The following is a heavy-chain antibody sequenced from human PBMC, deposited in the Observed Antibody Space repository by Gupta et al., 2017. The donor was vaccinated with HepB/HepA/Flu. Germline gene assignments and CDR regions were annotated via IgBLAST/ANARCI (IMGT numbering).Heavy chain of an antibody. Sequence: EVQLVESGGGLVKPGGSLRLSCAAFGFTFSTAWPSWSRQAPGKGLAWVGRIKSKTDGGTTDYAAPVKGRFTISRDDSKNTLYLQMNSLKTEDTAVYYCTTEWPNYYDSSGYYWSPWFDPWGQGTLVTGSS. V-gene: IGHV3-15*01. CDR2: IKSKTDGGTT. J-gene: IGHJ5*02. CDR3: TTEWPNYYDSSGYYWSPWFDP. D-gene: IGHD3-22*01. CDR1: GFTFSTAW.